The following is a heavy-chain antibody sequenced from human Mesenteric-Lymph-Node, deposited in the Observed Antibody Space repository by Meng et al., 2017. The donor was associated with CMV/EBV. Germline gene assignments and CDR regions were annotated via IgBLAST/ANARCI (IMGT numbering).Heavy chain of an antibody. CDR1: GFTFSNAW. J-gene: IGHJ4*02. D-gene: IGHD3-10*01. V-gene: IGHV3-15*01. Sequence: GESLKISCAGSGFTFSNAWMNWVRQAPGKGLEWVARIKSKVNGETIKYAAPVKDRFTISRDDSKNTVYLQMNSLKTADTAVYYCITGIYFDSWGQGTLVTVSS. CDR3: ITGIYFDS. CDR2: IKSKVNGETI.